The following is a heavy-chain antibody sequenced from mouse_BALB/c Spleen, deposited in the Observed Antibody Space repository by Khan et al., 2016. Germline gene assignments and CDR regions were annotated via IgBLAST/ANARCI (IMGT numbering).Heavy chain of an antibody. CDR2: NDPANGNS. D-gene: IGHD1-1*01. CDR1: GFNIKDTY. CDR3: ATRGPIYYYGSSYGY. Sequence: VQLQQSGAELVKPGASVKLSCTASGFNIKDTYMHWVKQRPEQGLEWIGRNDPANGNSKYDPKFQGKATIIVDKSSNTAYLQLSSLTSEDTAVYYCATRGPIYYYGSSYGYWGQGTTLTVSS. V-gene: IGHV14-3*02. J-gene: IGHJ2*01.